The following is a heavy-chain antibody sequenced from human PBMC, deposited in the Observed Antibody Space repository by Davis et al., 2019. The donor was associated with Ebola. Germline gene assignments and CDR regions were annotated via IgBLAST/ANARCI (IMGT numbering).Heavy chain of an antibody. Sequence: GESLKISCAASGFTFSTYGMNWVRQAPGKGLEWVSHSSSSRTTTYYADSVKGRFTISRDNVKSSLYLQMNSLRDEDTAVYYCARGVDYGFDIWGQGTMVTVSS. V-gene: IGHV3-48*02. D-gene: IGHD2-21*02. CDR2: SSSSRTTT. CDR3: ARGVDYGFDI. J-gene: IGHJ3*02. CDR1: GFTFSTYG.